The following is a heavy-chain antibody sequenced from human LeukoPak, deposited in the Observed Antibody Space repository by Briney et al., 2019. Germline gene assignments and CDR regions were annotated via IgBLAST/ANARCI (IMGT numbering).Heavy chain of an antibody. CDR2: INHSGST. D-gene: IGHD6-6*01. V-gene: IGHV4-39*07. CDR3: ARDFSSSSTVYYYYYMDV. J-gene: IGHJ6*03. CDR1: GGSISSSSYY. Sequence: SETLSLTCTVSGGSISSSSYYWSWIRQPPGKGLEWIGEINHSGSTNYNPSLKSRVTISLDTSKNQFSLKLSSVTAADTAIYYCARDFSSSSTVYYYYYMDVWGKGTTVTVSS.